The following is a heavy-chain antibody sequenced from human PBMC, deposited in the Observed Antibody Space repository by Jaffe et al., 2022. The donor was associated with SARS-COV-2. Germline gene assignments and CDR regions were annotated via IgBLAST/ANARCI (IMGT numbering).Heavy chain of an antibody. J-gene: IGHJ4*02. D-gene: IGHD3-22*01. V-gene: IGHV3-15*01. Sequence: EVQLVESGGGLVKPGGSLRLSCAASGFTFSNAWMSWVRQAPGKGLEWVGRIKSKTDGGTTDYAAPVKGRFTISRDDSKNTLYLQMNSLKTEDTAVYYCTTDPTMIVVVMWRYFDYWGQGTLVTVSS. CDR3: TTDPTMIVVVMWRYFDY. CDR1: GFTFSNAW. CDR2: IKSKTDGGTT.